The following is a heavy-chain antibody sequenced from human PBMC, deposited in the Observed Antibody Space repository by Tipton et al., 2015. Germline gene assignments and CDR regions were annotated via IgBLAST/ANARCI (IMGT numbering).Heavy chain of an antibody. Sequence: QLVQSGGGVVQPGRSLRLSCAASGFTLGSYWMHWVRQAPGQGLVWVSRINSDGSSTNYADSVKGRFTISRDNAKNTLFLQMNSLRADDTALYYCAKDPWHGYDVSSIYVDYWGRGTLVTVSS. J-gene: IGHJ4*02. V-gene: IGHV3-74*01. D-gene: IGHD5-12*01. CDR2: INSDGSST. CDR3: AKDPWHGYDVSSIYVDY. CDR1: GFTLGSYW.